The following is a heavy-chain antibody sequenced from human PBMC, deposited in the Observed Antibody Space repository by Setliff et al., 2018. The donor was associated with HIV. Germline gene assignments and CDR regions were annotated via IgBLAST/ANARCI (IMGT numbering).Heavy chain of an antibody. CDR2: ISVHNGKT. CDR1: GYTFTNYG. D-gene: IGHD6-6*01. Sequence: VASVKVSCKASGYTFTNYGINWVRQAPGQGLEWMGWISVHNGKTNFAQKVPGRVTMTTDTSTSTAYMEVRSLRSDDTATYYCARGYSTSSSYYYGMDVWGQGTTVTVSS. J-gene: IGHJ6*02. V-gene: IGHV1-18*01. CDR3: ARGYSTSSSYYYGMDV.